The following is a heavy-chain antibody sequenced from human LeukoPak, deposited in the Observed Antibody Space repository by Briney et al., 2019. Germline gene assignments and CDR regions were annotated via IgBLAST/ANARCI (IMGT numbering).Heavy chain of an antibody. CDR1: GFTFSSYS. J-gene: IGHJ4*02. Sequence: GGSLRLSCAASGFTFSSYSMNWVRQAPGKGLEWVSYISSSSSTIYYADSVKGRFTISRDNAKNSLYLQMNSLGAEDTAVYYCARDEGFDYWGQGTLVTVSS. CDR2: ISSSSSTI. V-gene: IGHV3-48*01. CDR3: ARDEGFDY.